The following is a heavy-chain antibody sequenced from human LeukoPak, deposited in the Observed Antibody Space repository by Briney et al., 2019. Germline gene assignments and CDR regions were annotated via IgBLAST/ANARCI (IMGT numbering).Heavy chain of an antibody. J-gene: IGHJ5*02. D-gene: IGHD3-22*01. CDR3: AKDPYYYDSSGPPNWFDP. V-gene: IGHV3-21*04. CDR2: IRFTGSYI. Sequence: PGGSLRLSCVASGLTFSHYSMNWVRQAPGKGLEWVSSIRFTGSYIYYADSVKGRFTISRDDAKNLLSLQMISLRAEDTAVYYCAKDPYYYDSSGPPNWFDPWGQGTLVTVSS. CDR1: GLTFSHYS.